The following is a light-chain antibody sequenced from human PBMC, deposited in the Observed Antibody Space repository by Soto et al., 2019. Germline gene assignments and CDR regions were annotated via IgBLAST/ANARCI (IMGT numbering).Light chain of an antibody. V-gene: IGKV1-39*01. CDR2: SAS. Sequence: DIQMTQSPSSLYASVGDRVTITCRASQSVTNYLNWYQQKPGKAPKLLIYSASSLQSGVPSRFSGSGSGTYFTLTISSLQPEDFATYYCQQRYDTRMYTFGPGTKLEIK. J-gene: IGKJ2*01. CDR1: QSVTNY. CDR3: QQRYDTRMYT.